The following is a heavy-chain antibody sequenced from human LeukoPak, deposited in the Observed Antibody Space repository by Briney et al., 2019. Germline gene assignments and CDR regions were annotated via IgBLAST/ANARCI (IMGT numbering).Heavy chain of an antibody. J-gene: IGHJ5*02. V-gene: IGHV4-34*01. Sequence: SETLSLTCAVYGVSFSGYYWSWIRQPPGKGLEWIGEINHSGSTNYNPSLKSRVTISVDTSKNQFSLKLSSMTAADTAVYYCARGYRIRLRLNWFDPWGQGTLVTVSS. CDR3: ARGYRIRLRLNWFDP. D-gene: IGHD5/OR15-5a*01. CDR1: GVSFSGYY. CDR2: INHSGST.